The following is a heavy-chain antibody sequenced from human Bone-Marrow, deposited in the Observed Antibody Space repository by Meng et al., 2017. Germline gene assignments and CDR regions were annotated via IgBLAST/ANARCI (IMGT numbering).Heavy chain of an antibody. Sequence: QVQLRQGGAGLLKPSETLSLTCAVYGGSFSGYYWSWIRQPPGKXLEWIGEINHSGSTNYNPSLKSRVTISVDTSKNQFSLKLSSVTAADTAVYYCARDGGYWGQGTLVTVSS. CDR2: INHSGST. V-gene: IGHV4-34*01. J-gene: IGHJ4*02. CDR1: GGSFSGYY. CDR3: ARDGGY. D-gene: IGHD3-16*01.